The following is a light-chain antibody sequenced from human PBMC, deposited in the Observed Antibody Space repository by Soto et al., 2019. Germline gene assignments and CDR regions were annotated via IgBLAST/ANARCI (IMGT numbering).Light chain of an antibody. CDR3: SSYTGSSNV. Sequence: QSVLTQPPSASGSPGQSVAISCTGTSSDVGGYNYVSWYQQHPGKAPKLMIYEVNTRPSGVPDRFSGSKSGNTASLTVSGLQAEDEADYSCSSYTGSSNVFGTGTKLTVL. CDR2: EVN. V-gene: IGLV2-8*01. CDR1: SSDVGGYNY. J-gene: IGLJ1*01.